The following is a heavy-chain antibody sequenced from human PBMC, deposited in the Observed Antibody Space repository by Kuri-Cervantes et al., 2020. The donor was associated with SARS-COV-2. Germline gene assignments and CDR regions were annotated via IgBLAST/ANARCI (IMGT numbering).Heavy chain of an antibody. Sequence: ASVKVSCKASGYTFTGYYLHWVRQAPGQGLEWMGWINPNSGGTNYVQKFQGWVTMTRDTSSTGYMELSRLRSDDTAVYYCARGMVRGLIQSYYGMDVWGQGTTVTVSS. CDR3: ARGMVRGLIQSYYGMDV. D-gene: IGHD3-10*01. V-gene: IGHV1-2*04. CDR2: INPNSGGT. J-gene: IGHJ6*02. CDR1: GYTFTGYY.